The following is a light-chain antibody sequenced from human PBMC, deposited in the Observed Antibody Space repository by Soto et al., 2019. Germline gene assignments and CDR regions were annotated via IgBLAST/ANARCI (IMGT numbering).Light chain of an antibody. CDR3: AAWDDSLNVLV. CDR2: SNN. J-gene: IGLJ2*01. Sequence: QSVLTQPPSVSGTPGQRVTISCSGSSSNIGSKSVSWYQHLPQTAPKLLIYSNNQRPSGVPVRFSGSKSGTSASLAISGLQSDDETQYYCAAWDDSLNVLVFGGGTKLTVL. V-gene: IGLV1-44*01. CDR1: SSNIGSKS.